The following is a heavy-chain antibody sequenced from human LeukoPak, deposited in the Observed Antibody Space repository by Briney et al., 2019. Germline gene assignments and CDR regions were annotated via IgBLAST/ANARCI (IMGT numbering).Heavy chain of an antibody. Sequence: GGSLRLSCAASGFTFSSYAMSWVRQAPGKGLEWVSAISGSGGSTYYADSVKGRFTISRDNAKNSLYLRMNSLRAEDTAVYYCASEYYYDSSGYYYVSSYFDYWGQGTLVTVSS. CDR1: GFTFSSYA. CDR2: ISGSGGST. CDR3: ASEYYYDSSGYYYVSSYFDY. D-gene: IGHD3-22*01. J-gene: IGHJ4*02. V-gene: IGHV3-23*01.